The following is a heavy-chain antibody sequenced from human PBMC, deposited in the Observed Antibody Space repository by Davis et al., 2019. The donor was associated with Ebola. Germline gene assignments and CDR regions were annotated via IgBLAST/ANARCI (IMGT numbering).Heavy chain of an antibody. Sequence: AASVKVSCKASGYTFTSYAMHWVRQAPGHSLEWMGWINTGNGDTKYSQKFQGRVTITRDTSANLAYMELRSLRSDDTAVYYCARSTLWFGELNWGQGTLVTVSS. V-gene: IGHV1-3*04. CDR3: ARSTLWFGELN. CDR2: INTGNGDT. D-gene: IGHD3-10*01. J-gene: IGHJ1*01. CDR1: GYTFTSYA.